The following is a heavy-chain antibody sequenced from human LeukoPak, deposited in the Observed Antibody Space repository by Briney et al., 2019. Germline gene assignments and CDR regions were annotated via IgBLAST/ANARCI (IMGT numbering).Heavy chain of an antibody. J-gene: IGHJ6*02. Sequence: GGSLRLSCAASGFTFSSYAMSWVRQAPGKGLEWVSAISGSGGSTYYADSVKGRFTISRDNSKNTLYLQMNSLRAEDTAVYYWAKLTAASGAYGVDVWGQGTTVTVSS. CDR1: GFTFSSYA. D-gene: IGHD3-10*01. V-gene: IGHV3-23*01. CDR2: ISGSGGST. CDR3: AKLTAASGAYGVDV.